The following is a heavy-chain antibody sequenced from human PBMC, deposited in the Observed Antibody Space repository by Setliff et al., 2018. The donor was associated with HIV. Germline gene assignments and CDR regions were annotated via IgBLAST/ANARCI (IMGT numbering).Heavy chain of an antibody. CDR3: ATDPGYSSTWYSESFQH. V-gene: IGHV1-24*01. CDR2: FDPEDGET. J-gene: IGHJ1*01. D-gene: IGHD6-13*01. Sequence: ASVKVSCKISGYTLTELSIHWVRQAPGKGLEWMANFDPEDGETFYAQKFQGRLTMTEDTSTDTAYMELSSLVSDDTAMYYCATDPGYSSTWYSESFQHWGQGTEVTVSS. CDR1: GYTLTELS.